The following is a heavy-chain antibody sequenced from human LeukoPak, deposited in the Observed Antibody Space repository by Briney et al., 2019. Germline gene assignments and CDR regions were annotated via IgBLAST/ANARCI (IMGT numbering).Heavy chain of an antibody. D-gene: IGHD6-6*01. CDR2: IIPIFGTA. CDR1: GGTFSSYA. J-gene: IGHJ6*02. Sequence: SVKVSCKASGGTFSSYAISWVRQAPGQGLEWMGGIIPIFGTANYAQKFQGRVTITADESTSTAYMGLSSLRSEDTAVYYCARAPAHIAAGLYYYYYYGMDVWGQGTTVTVSS. V-gene: IGHV1-69*13. CDR3: ARAPAHIAAGLYYYYYYGMDV.